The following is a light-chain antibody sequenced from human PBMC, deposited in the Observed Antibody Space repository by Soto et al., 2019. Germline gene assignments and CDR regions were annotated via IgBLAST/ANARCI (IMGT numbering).Light chain of an antibody. Sequence: DIVMTQSPDFLAVSLGERAAITCKSRQSLLSSADNKNYFAWYQQKPGQPPKLLISWASRRQFGVPDRFIRSGSGTDFTLTISSLQAEDVALYYCQQYYGAPLTFGGGTKVEIK. J-gene: IGKJ4*01. CDR3: QQYYGAPLT. CDR1: QSLLSSADNKNY. V-gene: IGKV4-1*01. CDR2: WAS.